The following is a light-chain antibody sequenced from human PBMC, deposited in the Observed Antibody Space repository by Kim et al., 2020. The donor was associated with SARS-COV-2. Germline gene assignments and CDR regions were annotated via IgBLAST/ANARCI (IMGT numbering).Light chain of an antibody. V-gene: IGKV3-15*01. J-gene: IGKJ4*01. CDR1: QIISNY. CDR2: DAS. CDR3: QQYDNWSPLT. Sequence: EIVMTQSPATLSVSPGESAILSCRASQIISNYLAWYQQKPGQAPRLLIFDASTRATDIPARFAGSGSGTEFTLTISSLESGDFGVYYCQQYDNWSPLTFGGGTKVDIK.